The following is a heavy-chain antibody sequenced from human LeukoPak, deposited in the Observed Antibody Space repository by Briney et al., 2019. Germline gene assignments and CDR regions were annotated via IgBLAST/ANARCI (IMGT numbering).Heavy chain of an antibody. CDR1: GITLSNYG. CDR2: MSDSGGRT. J-gene: IGHJ4*02. CDR3: AKRGVVIRVILVGFHKEAYYFDS. D-gene: IGHD3-22*01. Sequence: GGSLRLSCAVSGITLSNYGMSWVRQAPGKGLEWVAGMSDSGGRTNYADSVKGRFTISRDNPKNSLYLQMNSLRAEDTAVYFCAKRGVVIRVILVGFHKEAYYFDSWGQGALVTVSS. V-gene: IGHV3-23*01.